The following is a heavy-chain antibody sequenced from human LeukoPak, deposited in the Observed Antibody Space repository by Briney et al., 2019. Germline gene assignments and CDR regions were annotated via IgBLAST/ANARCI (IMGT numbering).Heavy chain of an antibody. CDR1: GGTFSSYA. CDR2: IIPIFGTA. D-gene: IGHD3-10*01. V-gene: IGHV1-69*13. CDR3: ARRHVKGNLGFYYFDY. J-gene: IGHJ4*02. Sequence: SVKVSCKASGGTFSSYAISWVRQAPGQGLEWMGGIIPIFGTANYAQKFQGRVTITADESPSTAYMELSSLRSEDTAVYYCARRHVKGNLGFYYFDYWGQGTLVTVSS.